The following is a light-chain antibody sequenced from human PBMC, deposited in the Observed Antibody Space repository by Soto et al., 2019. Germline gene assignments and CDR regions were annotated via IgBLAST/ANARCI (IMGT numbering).Light chain of an antibody. Sequence: QSALTQPASVSGSPGQSITISCTGTSSDVGDYNYVSWYQQNPGKAPKLMIFDVSNRPSGVSNRFSGSKSGNTASLTISGLQAEDEADFYCSAYTSSTTWVFGTGTKLTVL. V-gene: IGLV2-14*01. J-gene: IGLJ1*01. CDR1: SSDVGDYNY. CDR3: SAYTSSTTWV. CDR2: DVS.